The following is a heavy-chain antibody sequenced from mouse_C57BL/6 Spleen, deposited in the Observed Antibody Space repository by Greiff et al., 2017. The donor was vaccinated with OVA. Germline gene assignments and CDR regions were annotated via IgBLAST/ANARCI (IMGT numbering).Heavy chain of an antibody. CDR3: ARNWGYFDY. V-gene: IGHV1-50*01. CDR1: GYTFTSYW. CDR2: IDPSDSYT. Sequence: QVHVKQPGAELVKPGASVKLSCKASGYTFTSYWMQWVKQRPGQGLEWIGEIDPSDSYTNYNQKFKGKATLTVDTSSSTAYMQLSSLTSEDSAVYYCARNWGYFDYWGQGTTLTVSS. J-gene: IGHJ2*01. D-gene: IGHD4-1*01.